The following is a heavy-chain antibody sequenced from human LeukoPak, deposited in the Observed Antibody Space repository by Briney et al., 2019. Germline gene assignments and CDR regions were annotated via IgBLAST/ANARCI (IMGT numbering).Heavy chain of an antibody. Sequence: GGSLRLSCAASGFTFSSYEMNWVRQAPGKGLEWVSYISSSGSTIYYADSVKGRFTISRDNAKNSLYLQMNSLRAEDTAVYYCARDDSSSWYDFWFDPWGQGTLVTVSS. CDR1: GFTFSSYE. D-gene: IGHD6-13*01. J-gene: IGHJ5*02. V-gene: IGHV3-48*03. CDR3: ARDDSSSWYDFWFDP. CDR2: ISSSGSTI.